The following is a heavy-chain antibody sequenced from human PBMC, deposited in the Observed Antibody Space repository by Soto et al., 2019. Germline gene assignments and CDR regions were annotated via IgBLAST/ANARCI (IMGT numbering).Heavy chain of an antibody. CDR2: ISAYNGNT. V-gene: IGHV1-18*01. D-gene: IGHD4-17*01. CDR3: ANRDYGDYLHYYGMDV. Sequence: GASVKVSCKASGYTFTSYGISWVRQAPGQGLEWMGWISAYNGNTNYAQKLQGRVTMTTDTSTSTAYMELRSLRSDDTAVYYCANRDYGDYLHYYGMDVWGQGTTVTVSS. J-gene: IGHJ6*02. CDR1: GYTFTSYG.